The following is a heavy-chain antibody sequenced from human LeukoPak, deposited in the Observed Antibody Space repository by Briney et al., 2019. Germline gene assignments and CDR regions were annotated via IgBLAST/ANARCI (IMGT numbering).Heavy chain of an antibody. J-gene: IGHJ4*02. CDR1: GGSFSGYY. D-gene: IGHD5-24*01. Sequence: SETLSLTCAVYGGSFSGYYWSWIRQPPGKGLEWIGEINHSGSTNYNPSLKSRVTISVDTSKNQFSLKLSSVTAADTAVYYCAREGGDGYNFGYWGQVTLVTVSS. CDR2: INHSGST. CDR3: AREGGDGYNFGY. V-gene: IGHV4-34*01.